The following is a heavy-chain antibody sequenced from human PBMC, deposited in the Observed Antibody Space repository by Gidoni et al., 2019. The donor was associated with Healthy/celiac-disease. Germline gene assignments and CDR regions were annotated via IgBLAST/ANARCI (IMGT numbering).Heavy chain of an antibody. CDR2: IYYSGST. V-gene: IGHV4-59*01. J-gene: IGHJ4*02. D-gene: IGHD3-22*01. CDR3: ARGDDSSGYYLIDY. CDR1: GGSISSYY. Sequence: QVQLQESGPGLVKPSETLSLTCTVSGGSISSYYWSWIRQPPGKGLEWIGYIYYSGSTNYNPSLKSRVTISVDTSKNQFSLKLSSVTAADTAVYYCARGDDSSGYYLIDYWGQGTLVTVSS.